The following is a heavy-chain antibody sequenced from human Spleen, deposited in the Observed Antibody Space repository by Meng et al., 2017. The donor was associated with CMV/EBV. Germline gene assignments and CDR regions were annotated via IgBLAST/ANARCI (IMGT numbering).Heavy chain of an antibody. CDR3: ARDYSFDY. J-gene: IGHJ4*02. Sequence: GGSLRLSCAASGFTFSSYGMHWVRQAPGKGLEWVAFIRYDGSNKRYADSVKGRFTSSRDNSKNTLYLQMNSLRIEDTAVYYCARDYSFDYWGQGTLVTVSS. D-gene: IGHD4-11*01. V-gene: IGHV3-30*02. CDR1: GFTFSSYG. CDR2: IRYDGSNK.